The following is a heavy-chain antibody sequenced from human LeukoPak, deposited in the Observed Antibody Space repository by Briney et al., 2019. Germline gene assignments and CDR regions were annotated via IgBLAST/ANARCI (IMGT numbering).Heavy chain of an antibody. D-gene: IGHD1-26*01. Sequence: PGGSLRLSCAASGFTFDDYAMHWVRQAPGKGLEWVSLISRDGGSTYYADSVKGRFTISRDNAKNSLYLQMNSLRDEDTAVYYCARPYSGSYSAFDYWGQGTLVTVSS. CDR3: ARPYSGSYSAFDY. CDR2: ISRDGGST. CDR1: GFTFDDYA. V-gene: IGHV3-43*02. J-gene: IGHJ4*02.